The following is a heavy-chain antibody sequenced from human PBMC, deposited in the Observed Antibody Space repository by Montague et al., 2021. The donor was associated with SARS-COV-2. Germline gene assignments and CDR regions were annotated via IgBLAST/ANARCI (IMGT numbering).Heavy chain of an antibody. Sequence: SETLSLTCTVSGGSITNNIDYWAWSRQPPGKGLEWIGSIYYTGNTYYNPSLKSRVTISVVTSKNHFTLKLSSVTAAETAVYYCARLKRYFDSSGSPSAFDFWGQGKTVTVSS. CDR1: GGSITNNIDY. D-gene: IGHD3-22*01. V-gene: IGHV4-39*02. CDR3: ARLKRYFDSSGSPSAFDF. J-gene: IGHJ3*01. CDR2: IYYTGNT.